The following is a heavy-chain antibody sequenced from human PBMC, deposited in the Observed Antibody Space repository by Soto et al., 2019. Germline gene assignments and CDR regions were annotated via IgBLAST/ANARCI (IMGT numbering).Heavy chain of an antibody. V-gene: IGHV3-48*01. CDR3: ARDAPPDDY. CDR2: ISSSSSTI. CDR1: GFTFSSYS. J-gene: IGHJ4*02. Sequence: GGSLRLSCAASGFTFSSYSMNWVRQAPGKGLEWVSYISSSSSTIYYADTVKGRFTISRDNAKNSLYLQMNSLRAEDTAVYYCARDAPPDDYWGQGTLVTVSS.